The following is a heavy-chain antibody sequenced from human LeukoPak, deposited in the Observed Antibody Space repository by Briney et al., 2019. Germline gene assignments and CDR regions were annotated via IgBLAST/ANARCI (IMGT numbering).Heavy chain of an antibody. D-gene: IGHD2-21*02. J-gene: IGHJ4*02. CDR3: ARRYSGGGCYNY. CDR2: INHSGST. CDR1: GGSFSDYY. V-gene: IGHV4-34*01. Sequence: PSETLSLTCAAYGGSFSDYYWTWIRQPPGKGLEWIGEINHSGSTNHNPSLKSRVTISVDTSKNQFSLKLRSVTAADTAVYYCARRYSGGGCYNYWGQGTLITVSS.